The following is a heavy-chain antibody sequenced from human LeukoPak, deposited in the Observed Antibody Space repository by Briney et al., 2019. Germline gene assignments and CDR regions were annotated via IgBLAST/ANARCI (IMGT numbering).Heavy chain of an antibody. J-gene: IGHJ4*02. CDR1: GFTFSNYS. CDR2: LRGIGDST. Sequence: GGSLRLSCAASGFTFSNYSMSWVRQAPGQGLEWVSRLRGIGDSTTYADSVKGRFTISRDKSKNTLSMEMNSLRAEDTAEDYFAKDRTRFTGYAHFDYWGQGSLVTVSA. V-gene: IGHV3-23*01. D-gene: IGHD3-9*01. CDR3: AKDRTRFTGYAHFDY.